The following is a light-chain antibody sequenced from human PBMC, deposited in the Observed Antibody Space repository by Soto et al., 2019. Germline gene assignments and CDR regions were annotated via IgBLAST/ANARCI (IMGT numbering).Light chain of an antibody. CDR2: DVS. V-gene: IGLV2-14*01. J-gene: IGLJ2*01. CDR3: QVWDSSSDGVV. CDR1: SSDVGGYNY. Sequence: QSALTQPASVSGSPGQSITISCTGTSSDVGGYNYVSWYQQHPGKAPKLMIYDVSNRPSGVSNRFSGSKSGNTASLTISRVEAGDEADYYCQVWDSSSDGVVFGGGTKLTVL.